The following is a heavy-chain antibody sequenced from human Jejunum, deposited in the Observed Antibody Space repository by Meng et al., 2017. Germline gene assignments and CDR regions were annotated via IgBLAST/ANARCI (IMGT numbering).Heavy chain of an antibody. J-gene: IGHJ4*02. V-gene: IGHV3-30*07. CDR2: VSHNGINK. D-gene: IGHD3-16*01. CDR1: GFTFSRYA. Sequence: HVVESGGGWVQPVRSLGRSCAASGFTFSRYAIHGCRQAPGKGLEWVAVVSHNGINKYFADSVKGRFTISRDNAKNTVYLQMNSLRVEDTAVYFCARVNYYDDVWGQGTLVTVSS. CDR3: ARVNYYDDV.